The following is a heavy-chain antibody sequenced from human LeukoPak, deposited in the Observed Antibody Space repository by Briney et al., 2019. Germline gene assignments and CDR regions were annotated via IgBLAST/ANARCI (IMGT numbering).Heavy chain of an antibody. Sequence: ASVKVSCKASGYTFTSYGISWVRQAPGQGLEWMGWISAYNGNTNYAQKLQGRVTMTTDTSTSTAYMELRSLRSDDTAVYYCASGVRGVITQKYYYYGMDVWGQGTTVTVSS. J-gene: IGHJ6*02. CDR2: ISAYNGNT. CDR3: ASGVRGVITQKYYYYGMDV. D-gene: IGHD3-10*01. V-gene: IGHV1-18*01. CDR1: GYTFTSYG.